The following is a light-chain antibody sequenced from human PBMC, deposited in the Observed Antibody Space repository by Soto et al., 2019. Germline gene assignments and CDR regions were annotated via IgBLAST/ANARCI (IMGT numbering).Light chain of an antibody. J-gene: IGKJ1*01. Sequence: IQLTQSPSSLSASVGDRVTITCRASQGISSYLAWYQQKPGKATKLLIYAASTLQSGVPSRFSGSGSGTDFTLTISSLQPEDFATYYCQHLNSYPFPTFGQGTKVEIK. CDR2: AAS. CDR3: QHLNSYPFPT. CDR1: QGISSY. V-gene: IGKV1-9*01.